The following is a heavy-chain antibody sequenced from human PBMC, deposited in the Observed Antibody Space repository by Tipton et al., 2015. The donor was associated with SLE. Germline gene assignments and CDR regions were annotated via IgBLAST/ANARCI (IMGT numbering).Heavy chain of an antibody. CDR3: ARVERAARGFDY. V-gene: IGHV4-59*01. D-gene: IGHD6-13*01. Sequence: TLSLTCTVSGGSISSYYWSWIRQPPGKGLEWIGYIYYSGSTNYNPSLKSRVTISVDTSKNQFSLKLSSVTAADTAVYYCARVERAARGFDYWGQGTLVTVS. J-gene: IGHJ4*02. CDR2: IYYSGST. CDR1: GGSISSYY.